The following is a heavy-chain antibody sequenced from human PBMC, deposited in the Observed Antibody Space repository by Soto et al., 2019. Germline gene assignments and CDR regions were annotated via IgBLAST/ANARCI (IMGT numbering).Heavy chain of an antibody. Sequence: ALEWLALIYWDDDKHYSPSLKXXLTISKDTPKNQVVLTMTNMDPVDTDTYYCAHRWANYGNIDYNGRDVWGQGTPVTVSS. CDR2: IYWDDDK. CDR3: AHRWANYGNIDYNGRDV. V-gene: IGHV2-5*02. D-gene: IGHD4-4*01. J-gene: IGHJ6*02.